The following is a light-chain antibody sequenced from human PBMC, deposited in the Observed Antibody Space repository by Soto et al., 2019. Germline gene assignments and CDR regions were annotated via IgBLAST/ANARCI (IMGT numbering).Light chain of an antibody. J-gene: IGLJ3*02. Sequence: HSVLTQPPSASGTPGQRVTISCSGSSSNIGNNYVYWYQQIPGTAPKLLIYSNNQRPSGVPDRFSGSKSGTSASLAISGLRSEDEADYYCATWDDSLSGPVFGGGTQLTVL. CDR3: ATWDDSLSGPV. CDR1: SSNIGNNY. CDR2: SNN. V-gene: IGLV1-47*02.